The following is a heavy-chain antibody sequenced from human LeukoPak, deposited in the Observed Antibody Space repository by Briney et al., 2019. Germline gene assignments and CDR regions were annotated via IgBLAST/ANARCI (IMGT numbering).Heavy chain of an antibody. CDR2: ISWNSGSI. J-gene: IGHJ3*02. V-gene: IGHV3-9*03. Sequence: GGSLRLSCAASGFTFSSYWMTWVRQAPGKGLEWVSGISWNSGSIGYADSVKGRFTISRDNAKNSLYLQMNSLRAEDMALYYCAKDKGYDFWSGHNAFDIWGQGTMVTVSS. D-gene: IGHD3-3*01. CDR1: GFTFSSYW. CDR3: AKDKGYDFWSGHNAFDI.